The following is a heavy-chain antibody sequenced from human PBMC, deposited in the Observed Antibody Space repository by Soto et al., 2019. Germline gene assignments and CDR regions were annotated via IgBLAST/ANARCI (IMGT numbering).Heavy chain of an antibody. D-gene: IGHD3-10*01. J-gene: IGHJ6*02. CDR3: VRQRFGALHALLDV. Sequence: SETLSLTCTVSGGSVSSSSYSWGWIRQSPGKGLEWIGTIYSSENTYYNPSLLSRVTISVDTSKNEFSLKLTSVTATDTGVYYWVRQRFGALHALLDVWGQGTTVTVSS. V-gene: IGHV4-39*01. CDR1: GGSVSSSSYS. CDR2: IYSSENT.